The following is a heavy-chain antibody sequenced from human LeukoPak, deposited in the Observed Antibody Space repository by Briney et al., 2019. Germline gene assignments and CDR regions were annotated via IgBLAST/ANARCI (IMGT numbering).Heavy chain of an antibody. CDR2: INHSGST. CDR1: GGSFSGYY. Sequence: SETLSLTCAVYGGSFSGYYWSWIRQPPGKGLEWIGEINHSGSTNYNPSLKSRVTISADTSKNQFSLKLSSVTAADTAVYYCARVGRWLQQGGLDYWGQGTLVTVSS. J-gene: IGHJ4*02. CDR3: ARVGRWLQQGGLDY. D-gene: IGHD5-24*01. V-gene: IGHV4-34*01.